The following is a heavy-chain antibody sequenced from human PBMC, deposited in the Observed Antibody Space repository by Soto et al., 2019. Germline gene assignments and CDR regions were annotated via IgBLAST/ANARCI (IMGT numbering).Heavy chain of an antibody. V-gene: IGHV3-72*01. D-gene: IGHD1-26*01. Sequence: EVPLVESGGGLVQPGGSLRLSCAASGFTFSDHYMDWVRQAPGKGLEWVARSRNRVNSHTTEYAASVKGRFTISRDESKSSRYLQMNSLKIEDTVVYYCTRGLLGGAPSYTFHGMAVWGQGTTVTVSS. CDR3: TRGLLGGAPSYTFHGMAV. CDR2: SRNRVNSHTT. CDR1: GFTFSDHY. J-gene: IGHJ6*01.